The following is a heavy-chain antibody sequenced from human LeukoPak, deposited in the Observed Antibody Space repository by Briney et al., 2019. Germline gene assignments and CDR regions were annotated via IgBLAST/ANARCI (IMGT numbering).Heavy chain of an antibody. CDR3: ARDNYDSGRYYYFDY. V-gene: IGHV1-2*02. CDR1: GDTFSNLA. CDR2: INPNSGGT. J-gene: IGHJ4*02. Sequence: VASVKVSCKASGDTFSNLAIAWVRQAPGQGLEWMGCINPNSGGTNYARKFQGRVTMTRDTSISTAYMELSRLRSDDTAFYYCARDNYDSGRYYYFDYWGQGTLVTVSS. D-gene: IGHD3-10*01.